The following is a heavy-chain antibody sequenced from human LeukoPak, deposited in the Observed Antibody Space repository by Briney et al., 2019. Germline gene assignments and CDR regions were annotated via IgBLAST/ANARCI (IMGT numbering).Heavy chain of an antibody. Sequence: GGSLRLSCAASGFTFNNYAMNWVRQAPGKGLEWVAIMSFDGSHERYGDSVKGRFTLSRDNSKNTLYLQINSLRTEDTAVYYCARGGKCSDGKCYLIDYWGQGTLVTVSS. CDR1: GFTFNNYA. CDR2: MSFDGSHE. V-gene: IGHV3-30*04. D-gene: IGHD2-15*01. CDR3: ARGGKCSDGKCYLIDY. J-gene: IGHJ4*02.